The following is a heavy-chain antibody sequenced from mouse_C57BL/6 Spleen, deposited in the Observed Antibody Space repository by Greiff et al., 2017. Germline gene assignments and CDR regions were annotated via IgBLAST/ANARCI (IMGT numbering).Heavy chain of an antibody. D-gene: IGHD2-5*01. Sequence: QVQLQQPGAELVMPGASVKLSCKASGYTFTSYWMHWVKQRPGQGLEWIGEIDPSDSYTNYNQKFKGKSTLTVDKSSSTAYMPLSSLTSEDSAVYYCASGNSNYVFAYWGQGTLVTVSA. J-gene: IGHJ3*01. CDR3: ASGNSNYVFAY. CDR1: GYTFTSYW. CDR2: IDPSDSYT. V-gene: IGHV1-69*01.